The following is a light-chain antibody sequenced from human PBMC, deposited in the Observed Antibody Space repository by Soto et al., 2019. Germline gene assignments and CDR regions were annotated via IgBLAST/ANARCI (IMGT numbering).Light chain of an antibody. J-gene: IGLJ2*01. V-gene: IGLV2-8*01. CDR3: SSFAGSNTPLL. CDR1: SSDVGGYNY. Sequence: QSALTQPPSASGSPGQSVTISCTGTSSDVGGYNYVSWYQQHPGKAPKLMIYEVSKRPSGVPDRFSGSKSGNTASLTVSGPQAGDGVIYSCSSFAGSNTPLLFGGGTNPPVL. CDR2: EVS.